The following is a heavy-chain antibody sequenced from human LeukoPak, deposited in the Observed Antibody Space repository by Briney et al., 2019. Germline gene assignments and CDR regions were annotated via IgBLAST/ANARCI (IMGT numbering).Heavy chain of an antibody. J-gene: IGHJ1*01. V-gene: IGHV3-23*01. CDR1: GFTFSSYA. CDR2: ISNSGGDT. Sequence: PGGSLRLSCAASGFTFSSYAMSWVRRAPGKGLEWVAAISNSGGDTFYSDSGKGRFTIARDNSKNTLYLQMNSLRVDDTAVYYCAQQLGYCSGGTCYFTYWGQGTLVTVSS. CDR3: AQQLGYCSGGTCYFTY. D-gene: IGHD2-15*01.